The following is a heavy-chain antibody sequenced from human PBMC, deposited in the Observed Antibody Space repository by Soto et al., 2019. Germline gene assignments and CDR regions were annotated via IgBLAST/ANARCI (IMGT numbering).Heavy chain of an antibody. J-gene: IGHJ4*02. V-gene: IGHV4-4*07. CDR1: GVSITSYY. D-gene: IGHD1-20*01. CDR3: ACLYIWNGWSYY. CDR2: IYSSGGT. Sequence: QVQLQESGPGLVKTSETLSLTCTVSGVSITSYYWSWIRQPAGKGLEWIGRIYSSGGTNYNPTLKSRVTMTIDTTKNQFSLKLSCVTAANTAVYYCACLYIWNGWSYYWGQGTMVTVSS.